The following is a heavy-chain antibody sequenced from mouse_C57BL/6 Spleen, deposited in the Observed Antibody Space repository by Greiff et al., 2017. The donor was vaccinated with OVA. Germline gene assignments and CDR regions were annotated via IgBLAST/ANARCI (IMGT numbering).Heavy chain of an antibody. D-gene: IGHD2-4*01. CDR3: TGLEDYDDYAMDY. CDR2: IRLKSDNYAT. Sequence: EVKLMESGGGLVQPGGSMKLSCVASGFTFSNYWMNWVRQSPETGLEWVAQIRLKSDNYATHYAESVKGRFTISRDDAKSSVYLQMNNVRAEDTGIYYCTGLEDYDDYAMDYWGQGTSVTVSA. V-gene: IGHV6-3*01. CDR1: GFTFSNYW. J-gene: IGHJ4*01.